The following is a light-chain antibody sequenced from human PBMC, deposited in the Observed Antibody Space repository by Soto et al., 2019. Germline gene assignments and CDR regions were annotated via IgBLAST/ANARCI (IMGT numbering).Light chain of an antibody. Sequence: DIQMTQSPSSLSASVGDRVTITCRASQVISNYLAWYQQKPGKVPKLLIYAASTLQSGVPFRFSGSGSGTDFTLNLSSLQPEDVATYSCQKYNRAQWTFGQGTKVEIK. CDR2: AAS. J-gene: IGKJ1*01. CDR3: QKYNRAQWT. V-gene: IGKV1-27*01. CDR1: QVISNY.